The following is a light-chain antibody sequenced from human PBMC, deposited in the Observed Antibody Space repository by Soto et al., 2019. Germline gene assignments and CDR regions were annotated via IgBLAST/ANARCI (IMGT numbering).Light chain of an antibody. J-gene: IGKJ5*01. Sequence: DIQLTQSPSFLSASVGDRVTITCRASQGLSSDLAWYQQKPGKAPKLLIYAASTLQSGVPSRFSGSGSGTEFTPTISILQPEDFATYYCQQLNSYPITFGQGTRLEIK. CDR3: QQLNSYPIT. CDR1: QGLSSD. CDR2: AAS. V-gene: IGKV1-9*01.